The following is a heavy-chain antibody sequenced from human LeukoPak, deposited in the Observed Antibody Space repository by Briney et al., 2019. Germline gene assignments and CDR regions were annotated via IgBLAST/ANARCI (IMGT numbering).Heavy chain of an antibody. CDR3: VRGPRYYDASGFHYGVFDI. D-gene: IGHD3-16*01. V-gene: IGHV3-53*01. CDR1: EVTVTNNY. J-gene: IGHJ3*02. Sequence: PGGSLRLSCAASEVTVTNNYMSWVRQAPGKGLQWVSVIYPGGNIYYADAVKGRFIISRDNSKNTLSLPMISLTADDTAVYYCVRGPRYYDASGFHYGVFDIWGQGTLVTVSS. CDR2: IYPGGNI.